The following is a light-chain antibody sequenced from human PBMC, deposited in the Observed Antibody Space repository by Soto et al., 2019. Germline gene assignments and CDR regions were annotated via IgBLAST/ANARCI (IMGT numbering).Light chain of an antibody. V-gene: IGLV2-14*01. CDR2: DVS. Sequence: QSVLTQPASVSGSPGQSITISCTGTSSDVGGYNYVSWYQQHPGKAPKLMIYDVSNRPSGVSNRFSGSKSGNTASLTISGLQAEDEADCYCSSYTSSRTRVFGGGTKVTVL. CDR1: SSDVGGYNY. CDR3: SSYTSSRTRV. J-gene: IGLJ2*01.